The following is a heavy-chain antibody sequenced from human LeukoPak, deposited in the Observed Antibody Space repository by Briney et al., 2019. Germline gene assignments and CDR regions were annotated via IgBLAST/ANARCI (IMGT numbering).Heavy chain of an antibody. V-gene: IGHV4-38-2*02. CDR2: IYHSGST. CDR3: ARAGGYYGSGSFLDY. CDR1: RYDINSVYY. Sequence: SETLSLTCTVSRYDINSVYYWGWIRQPPGKGLEWIGSIYHSGSTYYNASLKSRVTISMDTSRNKFSLNLNSVTAADTAVYYCARAGGYYGSGSFLDYWGEGLLVTVSS. J-gene: IGHJ4*02. D-gene: IGHD3-10*01.